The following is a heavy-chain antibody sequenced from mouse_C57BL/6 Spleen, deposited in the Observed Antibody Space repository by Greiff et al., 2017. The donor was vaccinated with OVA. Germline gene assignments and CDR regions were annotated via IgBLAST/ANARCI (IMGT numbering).Heavy chain of an antibody. CDR3: ARQGAYDGYWDWYFDV. J-gene: IGHJ1*03. D-gene: IGHD2-3*01. CDR2: ISSGGSYT. Sequence: EVHLVESGGDLVKPGGSLKLSCAASGFTFSSYGMSWVRQTPDKRLEWVATISSGGSYTYYPDSVKGRFTISRDKAKNTLYLQMSSLKSEDTAMYYCARQGAYDGYWDWYFDVWGTGTTVTVSS. CDR1: GFTFSSYG. V-gene: IGHV5-6*01.